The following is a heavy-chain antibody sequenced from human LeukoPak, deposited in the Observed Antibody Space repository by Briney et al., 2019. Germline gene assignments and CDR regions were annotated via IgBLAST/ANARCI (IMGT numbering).Heavy chain of an antibody. CDR3: ARDSGGIRFLEWLPNYYYYYMDV. Sequence: ASVKVSCKASGYTFTSYGISWVRQAPGQGLEWMGWISAYNGNTNYAQKLQGRVTMTTDTSTSTAYMELRSLRSDDTAVYYCARDSGGIRFLEWLPNYYYYYMDVWGKGPRSPSP. J-gene: IGHJ6*03. CDR2: ISAYNGNT. V-gene: IGHV1-18*01. CDR1: GYTFTSYG. D-gene: IGHD3-3*01.